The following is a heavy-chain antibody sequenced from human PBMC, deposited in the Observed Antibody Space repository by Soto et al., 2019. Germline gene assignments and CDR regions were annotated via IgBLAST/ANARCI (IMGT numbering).Heavy chain of an antibody. CDR1: GFTFSSYA. CDR2: ISYDGSNK. CDR3: ARESGTA. D-gene: IGHD1-1*01. V-gene: IGHV3-30-3*01. J-gene: IGHJ5*02. Sequence: PGGSLRLSCAASGFTFSSYAMHWVRQAPGKGLEWVAVISYDGSNKYYADSVKGRFTISRDNSKNTLYLQMNSLRAEDTAVYYCARESGTAWGQGTLVTVS.